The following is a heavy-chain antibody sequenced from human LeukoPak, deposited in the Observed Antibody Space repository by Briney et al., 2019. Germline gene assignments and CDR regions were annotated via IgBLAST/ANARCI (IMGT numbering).Heavy chain of an antibody. CDR3: ARSDLGTITAEPFNY. D-gene: IGHD5-24*01. Sequence: ASVKVSCKPSGYTLTNYSITRVRQAPGQGLEWRGWISGYQGSTKYAQNFQGRVTITIDTSTSTAYMDLRSLRSDDTAIYFCARSDLGTITAEPFNYWGQGTLVAVSS. CDR1: GYTLTNYS. V-gene: IGHV1-18*01. J-gene: IGHJ4*02. CDR2: ISGYQGST.